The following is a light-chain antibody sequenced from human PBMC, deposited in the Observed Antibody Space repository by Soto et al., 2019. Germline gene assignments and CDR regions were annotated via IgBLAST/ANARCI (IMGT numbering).Light chain of an antibody. V-gene: IGLV1-47*01. J-gene: IGLJ3*02. Sequence: SVLTQPPSVSGTPGQRVTISCSGSSSNIGSNYVYWYQQLPGTAPKLLIYRNNERPSGGPDRFSGSKSGASASLAISGLRSEDEADYYCAARDDSLSGVVFGGGTKLTVL. CDR3: AARDDSLSGVV. CDR1: SSNIGSNY. CDR2: RNN.